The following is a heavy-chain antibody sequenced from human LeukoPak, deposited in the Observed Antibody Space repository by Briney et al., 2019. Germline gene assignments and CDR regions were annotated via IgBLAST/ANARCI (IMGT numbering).Heavy chain of an antibody. Sequence: SETLSLSCTVSGGSIRSYYWSWIRQPPGKGLEWIGYIYYSGSTNYNPSLKSRVTISVDTSKNQFSLKLSSVTAADTAVYYCARGRGYSYGYYAFDIWGQGTMVTVSS. D-gene: IGHD5-18*01. J-gene: IGHJ3*02. CDR1: GGSIRSYY. V-gene: IGHV4-59*01. CDR2: IYYSGST. CDR3: ARGRGYSYGYYAFDI.